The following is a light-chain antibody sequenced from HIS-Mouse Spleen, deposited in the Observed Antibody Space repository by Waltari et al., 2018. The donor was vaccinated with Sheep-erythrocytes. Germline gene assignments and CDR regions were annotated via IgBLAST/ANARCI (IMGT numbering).Light chain of an antibody. Sequence: DIQLTQSPSFLSASVGDRVTITCRASQGISSYLAWYQQKPGKAPKLLIYAASTLQIGVPSRFSGSGSGTEFTLTISSLQPEDFATYYCQQLNSYPPRVTFGGGTK. CDR2: AAS. V-gene: IGKV1-9*01. CDR3: QQLNSYPPRVT. J-gene: IGKJ4*01. CDR1: QGISSY.